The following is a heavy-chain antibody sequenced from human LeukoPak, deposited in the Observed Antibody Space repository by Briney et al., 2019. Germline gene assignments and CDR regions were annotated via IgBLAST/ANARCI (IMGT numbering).Heavy chain of an antibody. D-gene: IGHD3-22*01. CDR3: ARSGYYDSSGYPDAFDI. CDR1: GGSISSSSYY. V-gene: IGHV4-39*01. Sequence: SETLSLTCTVSGGSISSSSYYWGWIRQPPGKGLEWIGSIYYSGSTYYNPSLKSRVTISVDTSKNQFSLKLSSVTAADTAVYYCARSGYYDSSGYPDAFDIWGQGTTVTVSS. J-gene: IGHJ3*02. CDR2: IYYSGST.